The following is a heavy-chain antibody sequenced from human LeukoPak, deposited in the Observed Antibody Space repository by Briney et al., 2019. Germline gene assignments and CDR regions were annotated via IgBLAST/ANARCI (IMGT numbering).Heavy chain of an antibody. V-gene: IGHV3-7*01. CDR2: IKADGSQQ. D-gene: IGHD6-19*01. Sequence: GGSLRLSCVASGFSISSHWMRWLRQAPGKGLEWVANIKADGSQQYYVDSVRGRFTISRDNAENSLSLQMNSLRGDDTAIYYCVGGSGWLFDYWGQGTLVTVSS. J-gene: IGHJ4*02. CDR3: VGGSGWLFDY. CDR1: GFSISSHW.